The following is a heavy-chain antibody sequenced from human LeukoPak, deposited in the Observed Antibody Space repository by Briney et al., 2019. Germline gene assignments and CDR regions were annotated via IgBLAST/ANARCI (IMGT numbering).Heavy chain of an antibody. CDR3: ARTYSSSSVHVDP. D-gene: IGHD6-6*01. CDR2: INPNNGGT. J-gene: IGHJ5*02. Sequence: GASVKVSCKASGYTFTGYFMHWVRQAPGQGLEWMGWINPNNGGTNYAQKFQGRVTMTRDTSISTAYMELSRLGSDDTDVYYCARTYSSSSVHVDPWGQGTLVTVSS. CDR1: GYTFTGYF. V-gene: IGHV1-2*02.